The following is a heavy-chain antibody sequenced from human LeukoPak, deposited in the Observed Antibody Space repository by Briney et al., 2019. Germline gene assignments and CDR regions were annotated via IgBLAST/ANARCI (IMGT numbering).Heavy chain of an antibody. J-gene: IGHJ4*02. CDR3: ARGYLSAAGTGVY. CDR1: GYTFTSYD. Sequence: ASVKVSRKASGYTFTSYDINWVRQATGQGLEWMGWMNPNSGNTDYAQKFLGRVTMTRNTSISTAYMELSSLRSEDTAVYYCARGYLSAAGTGVYWGQGTLVTVSS. D-gene: IGHD6-13*01. CDR2: MNPNSGNT. V-gene: IGHV1-8*01.